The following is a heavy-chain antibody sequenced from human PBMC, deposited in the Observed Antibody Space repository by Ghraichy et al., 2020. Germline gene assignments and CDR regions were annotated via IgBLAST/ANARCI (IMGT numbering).Heavy chain of an antibody. CDR2: MNPKTGVT. CDR1: GYTFTDYY. D-gene: IGHD1-7*01. CDR3: ARDTGTVDY. V-gene: IGHV1-2*02. Sequence: ASVKVSCKASGYTFTDYYIHWVRQAPGQGLEWVGWMNPKTGVTKYAQKFQGRVTMTRDTSMRLAYMELTILTSDDTAVYFCARDTGTVDYWGQGTLITVSS. J-gene: IGHJ4*02.